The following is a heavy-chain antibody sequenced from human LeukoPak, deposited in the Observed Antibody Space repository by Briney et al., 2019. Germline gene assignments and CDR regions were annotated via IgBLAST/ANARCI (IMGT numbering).Heavy chain of an antibody. D-gene: IGHD2-15*01. Sequence: GASVKVSCKASGYTFTSYYMHWVRQAPGQGLEWMGIINPSGGSTSYAQKFQGRVTMTRDTSTSTVYMELSSLRSEDTAVYYCARGPKVVVAATDSWGDYWGQGTLVTVSS. CDR1: GYTFTSYY. CDR2: INPSGGST. J-gene: IGHJ4*02. V-gene: IGHV1-46*01. CDR3: ARGPKVVVAATDSWGDY.